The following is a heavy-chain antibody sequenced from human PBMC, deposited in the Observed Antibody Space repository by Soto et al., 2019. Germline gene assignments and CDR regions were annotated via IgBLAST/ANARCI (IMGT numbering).Heavy chain of an antibody. CDR1: GFTFSSYW. Sequence: GGSLRLSCAASGFTFSSYWMSWVRQAPGKGLEWVAKIKQDGSEKYYVDSVKGRFTISRENAKNSPYLQMNSLRAEDTAVYYCAYGAVDYYYYYMDVWGKGTTVTVSS. CDR2: IKQDGSEK. D-gene: IGHD4-17*01. CDR3: AYGAVDYYYYYMDV. V-gene: IGHV3-7*01. J-gene: IGHJ6*03.